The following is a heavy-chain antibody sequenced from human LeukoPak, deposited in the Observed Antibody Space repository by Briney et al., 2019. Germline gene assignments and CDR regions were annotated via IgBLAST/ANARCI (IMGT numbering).Heavy chain of an antibody. Sequence: SETLSLTCTVSGGSLSNSYWSWIRQPAGEGLEWIGRVYTRGNTDYNPSLKSRVTMSIDTSKNQFSLKLSSVTAADTAVYYCARDIWNGGRWFDPWDQGTLVIVSS. D-gene: IGHD1-1*01. CDR1: GGSLSNSY. CDR3: ARDIWNGGRWFDP. J-gene: IGHJ5*02. V-gene: IGHV4-4*07. CDR2: VYTRGNT.